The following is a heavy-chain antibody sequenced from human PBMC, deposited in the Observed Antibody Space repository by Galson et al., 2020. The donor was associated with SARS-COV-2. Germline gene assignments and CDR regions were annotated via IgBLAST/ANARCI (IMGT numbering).Heavy chain of an antibody. CDR3: ARGGTYYSGNINWFDP. V-gene: IGHV4-61*02. CDR2: IYTSGST. J-gene: IGHJ5*02. CDR1: GGSISSGSYY. D-gene: IGHD3-10*01. Sequence: SETLSLTCTVSGGSISSGSYYWSWIRQPAGKGLEWIGRIYTSGSTNYNPSLKSRVTISVDTSKNQFSLKLSSVTAADTAVYYCARGGTYYSGNINWFDPWGQGTLVTVSS.